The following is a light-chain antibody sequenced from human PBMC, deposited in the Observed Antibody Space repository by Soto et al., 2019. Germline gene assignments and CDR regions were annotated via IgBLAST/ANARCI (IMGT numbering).Light chain of an antibody. CDR1: SSDFGDYNY. CDR2: GVS. J-gene: IGLJ1*01. Sequence: QSVLTQPASVSGSPGQSITISCTGTSSDFGDYNYVSWYQHHPDKAPKLIIFGVSNRPSGVSNRFSASKSGNTASLTISGLQVDDEADYYCSSYAASRTRVFGTWPKVTVL. CDR3: SSYAASRTRV. V-gene: IGLV2-14*01.